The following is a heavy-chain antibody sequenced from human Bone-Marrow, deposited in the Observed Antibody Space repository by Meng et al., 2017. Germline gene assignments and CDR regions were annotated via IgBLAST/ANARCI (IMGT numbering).Heavy chain of an antibody. CDR3: ARDKYHYGDFPYYFDY. CDR1: GFTFSDYY. V-gene: IGHV3-11*04. Sequence: GESLKISCAASGFTFSDYYMSWIRRAPGKGLEWVSYISSSGSTIYYADSVKGRFTISRDNAKNSLYLQMNSLRAEDTAVYYCARDKYHYGDFPYYFDYWGQGTLVTVSS. D-gene: IGHD4-17*01. CDR2: ISSSGSTI. J-gene: IGHJ4*02.